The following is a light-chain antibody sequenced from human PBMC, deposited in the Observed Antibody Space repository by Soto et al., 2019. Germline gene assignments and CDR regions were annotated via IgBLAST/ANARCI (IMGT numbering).Light chain of an antibody. V-gene: IGKV1-5*01. CDR1: QSVNTW. CDR3: QHYHGYPFT. CDR2: DAS. J-gene: IGKJ3*01. Sequence: DIQMTQSPSTLSASVGARVTITCRASQSVNTWLAWYQQKPGKAPVLLIYDASSLKSGVPSRFSGSGSGTAFTLTITSLQPDDFAIYYCQHYHGYPFTFGPGTKVDI.